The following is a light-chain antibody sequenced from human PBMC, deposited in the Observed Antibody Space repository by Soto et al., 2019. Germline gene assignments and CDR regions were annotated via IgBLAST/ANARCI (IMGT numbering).Light chain of an antibody. V-gene: IGKV1-5*03. CDR2: EAS. Sequence: QSSSTQFSSAGEKLTIVVLASQSIGNWLAWYQQKPGRAPKFLIYEASSLESGVPSRFSGSGSGTEFTLTISGLQPDDFATYYCQQYKSYPLTFGQGTKVDI. CDR3: QQYKSYPLT. CDR1: QSIGNW. J-gene: IGKJ1*01.